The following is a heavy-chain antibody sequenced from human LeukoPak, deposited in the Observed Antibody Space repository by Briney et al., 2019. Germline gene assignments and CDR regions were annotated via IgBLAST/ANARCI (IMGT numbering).Heavy chain of an antibody. J-gene: IGHJ4*02. V-gene: IGHV3-7*01. CDR2: IKQDESEK. CDR3: AREGIVGATED. Sequence: PGGSLRLSCAASGFTFPSYWMTWVRQAPGKGLQGVANIKQDESEKNYVDSVKGRFTISRDNAKNSLYLHMNSLRVEDTAVYYCAREGIVGATEDWGQGTLVTVSS. CDR1: GFTFPSYW. D-gene: IGHD1-26*01.